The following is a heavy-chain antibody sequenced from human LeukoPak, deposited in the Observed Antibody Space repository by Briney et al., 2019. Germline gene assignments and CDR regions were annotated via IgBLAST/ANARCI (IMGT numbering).Heavy chain of an antibody. Sequence: VASVKVSCKASGGTFSSYAISWLRQAPGQGLEWMGRIIPILGIANYAQKFQGRVTITADKSTSTAYMELSSLRSEDTAVYYCAREPGLMVRGVIDYWGQGTLVTVSS. CDR3: AREPGLMVRGVIDY. CDR2: IIPILGIA. V-gene: IGHV1-69*04. D-gene: IGHD3-10*01. J-gene: IGHJ4*02. CDR1: GGTFSSYA.